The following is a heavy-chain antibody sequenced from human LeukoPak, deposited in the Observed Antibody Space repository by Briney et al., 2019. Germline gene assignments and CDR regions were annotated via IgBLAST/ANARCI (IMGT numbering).Heavy chain of an antibody. CDR3: ARDSDYYDSSGQDAFDI. Sequence: SETLSLTCTVSGGSISSYYWSWIRQPPGKGLEWIGYIYSSGNTNYNPSLKSRVTISVDTSKNQLSLKLSSVTAADTAVYYCARDSDYYDSSGQDAFDIWGQGTMVTVSS. CDR2: IYSSGNT. V-gene: IGHV4-4*08. J-gene: IGHJ3*02. D-gene: IGHD3-22*01. CDR1: GGSISSYY.